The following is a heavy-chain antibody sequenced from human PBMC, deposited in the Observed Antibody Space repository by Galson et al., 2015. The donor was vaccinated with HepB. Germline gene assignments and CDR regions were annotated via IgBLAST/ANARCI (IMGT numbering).Heavy chain of an antibody. CDR3: TISPYFDY. CDR2: IRSNSDGGTT. J-gene: IGHJ4*02. Sequence: SLRLSCAASGLTFSDAWMTWVRQAPGKGLEWVGRIRSNSDGGTTDYAAPVKGRFTISRDDSKNTLYLQMNSLKTEDTAVYYCTISPYFDYWGQGTLVTVSS. V-gene: IGHV3-15*01. CDR1: GLTFSDAW.